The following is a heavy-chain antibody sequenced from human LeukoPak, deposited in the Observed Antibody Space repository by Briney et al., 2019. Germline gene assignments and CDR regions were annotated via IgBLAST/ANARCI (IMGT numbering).Heavy chain of an antibody. V-gene: IGHV3-48*01. Sequence: GGSLRLSCAASGFTFNTYTMNWVRQAPGKGLEWVSYISGSSGIIDYADSVRGRFTISRDNAKNSLYLQMNSLRAEDTAVYYCARGPLGEQQLVIYYYYGMDVWGQGTTVTVSS. CDR3: ARGPLGEQQLVIYYYYGMDV. D-gene: IGHD6-13*01. CDR1: GFTFNTYT. J-gene: IGHJ6*02. CDR2: ISGSSGII.